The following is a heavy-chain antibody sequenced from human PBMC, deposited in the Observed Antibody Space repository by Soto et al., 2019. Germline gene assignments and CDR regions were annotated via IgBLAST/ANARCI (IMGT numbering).Heavy chain of an antibody. V-gene: IGHV4-59*01. CDR1: GGSISRYY. CDR3: ARENVVVVAATPSGDAFDI. D-gene: IGHD2-15*01. Sequence: QVQLQESGPGLVKPSETLSLTCTVSGGSISRYYWSWIRQPPGKGLEWSGYIYYSGSTNYNPSLKSRVTISVDTSNNQFSLKLSSVTAADTAVYYCARENVVVVAATPSGDAFDIWGQGTMVTVSS. CDR2: IYYSGST. J-gene: IGHJ3*02.